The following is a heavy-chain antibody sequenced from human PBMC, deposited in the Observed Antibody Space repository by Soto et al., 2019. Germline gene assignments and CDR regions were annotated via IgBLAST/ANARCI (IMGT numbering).Heavy chain of an antibody. CDR2: IYYSGST. Sequence: QLQLQESGPGLVKPSETLSLICTVSGGSISSSSYYWGWIRQPPGKGLEWIGSIYYSGSTYYNPSLKSRVTISVDTSKNQFSLKLSSVTAADTAVYYCARDVSGYLDYWGQGTLVTVSS. CDR3: ARDVSGYLDY. V-gene: IGHV4-39*02. J-gene: IGHJ4*02. D-gene: IGHD2-15*01. CDR1: GGSISSSSYY.